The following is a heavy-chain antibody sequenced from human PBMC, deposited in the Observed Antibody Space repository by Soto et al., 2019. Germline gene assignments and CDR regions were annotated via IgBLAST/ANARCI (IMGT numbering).Heavy chain of an antibody. J-gene: IGHJ4*02. D-gene: IGHD3-16*02. CDR1: GFTFSSYA. CDR2: ISYDGSNK. Sequence: QVQLVESGGGVVQPGRSLRLSCAASGFTFSSYAMHWVRQAPGKGLEWAAVISYDGSNKYYADSVKGRFTISRDNSKNTLYLQMNSLRAEDTAVYYCARDLVITFGGVIGDNYFDYWGQGTLVTVSS. CDR3: ARDLVITFGGVIGDNYFDY. V-gene: IGHV3-30-3*01.